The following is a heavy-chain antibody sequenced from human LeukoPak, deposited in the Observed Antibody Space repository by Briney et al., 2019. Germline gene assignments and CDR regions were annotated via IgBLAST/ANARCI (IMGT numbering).Heavy chain of an antibody. Sequence: GGSLRLSCAASGFTFTNYAMTWVRQAPGKGLEWVSAIARSGGYTCYADSVRGRFTISRDNSKNTLYLQMSSLRAEDTAVYYCAKLPAAGGDYVYMDSWGQGTMVTVSS. V-gene: IGHV3-23*01. CDR1: GFTFTNYA. D-gene: IGHD3-16*01. CDR3: AKLPAAGGDYVYMDS. J-gene: IGHJ3*01. CDR2: IARSGGYT.